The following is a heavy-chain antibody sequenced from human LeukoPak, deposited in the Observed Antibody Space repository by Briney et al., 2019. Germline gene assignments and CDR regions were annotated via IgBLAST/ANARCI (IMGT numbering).Heavy chain of an antibody. CDR3: ARLKSSLRYFDWLSSPFDY. J-gene: IGHJ4*02. CDR2: IYYSGST. D-gene: IGHD3-9*01. Sequence: SETLSLTCTVSGGSISSSSYYWGWIRQPPGKGLEWIGSIYYSGSTYYNPSLKSRVTISVDTSKNQFSLKLSSVTAADTAVYYCARLKSSLRYFDWLSSPFDYWGQGTLVTVSS. V-gene: IGHV4-39*01. CDR1: GGSISSSSYY.